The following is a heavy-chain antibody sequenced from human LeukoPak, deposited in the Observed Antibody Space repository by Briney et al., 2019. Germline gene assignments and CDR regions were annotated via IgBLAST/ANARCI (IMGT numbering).Heavy chain of an antibody. CDR1: GFTFSSYA. J-gene: IGHJ4*02. Sequence: GGSLRLSCAASGFTFSSYAMSWVRQAPGKGLEWVSAISGSGGSTYYADSVKGRVTISRDNSKNTLYLQMNSLRAEDTAVYYCAMRPVGAKSSLYFDYWGQGTLVTVSS. D-gene: IGHD1-26*01. V-gene: IGHV3-23*01. CDR3: AMRPVGAKSSLYFDY. CDR2: ISGSGGST.